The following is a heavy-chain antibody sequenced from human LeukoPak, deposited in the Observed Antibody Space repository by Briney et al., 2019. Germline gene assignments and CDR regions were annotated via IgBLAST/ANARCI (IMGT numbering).Heavy chain of an antibody. V-gene: IGHV4-34*01. J-gene: IGHJ6*03. CDR2: INHSGST. D-gene: IGHD2-2*01. CDR1: GGSFSGYY. Sequence: NTSETLSLTCAVYGGSFSGYYWSWIRQPPGKGLEWIGEINHSGSTNYSPSLKSRVTISVDTSKNQFSLKLSSVTAADTAVYYCARRAPSVRFVVVVPAAHYYYMDVWGKGTTVTVSS. CDR3: ARRAPSVRFVVVVPAAHYYYMDV.